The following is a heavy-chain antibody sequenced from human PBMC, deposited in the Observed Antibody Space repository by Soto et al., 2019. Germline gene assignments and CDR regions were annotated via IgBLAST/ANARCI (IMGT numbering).Heavy chain of an antibody. J-gene: IGHJ6*02. Sequence: SETLSLTCTVSGGSISSYYWSWIRQPPGKGLEWIGYIYYSGSTNYNPSLKSRVTISVDTSKNQFSLKLSSVTAADTAVYYCARDGRYYYYGMDVWGQGTTVTVSS. CDR3: ARDGRYYYYGMDV. CDR1: GGSISSYY. CDR2: IYYSGST. V-gene: IGHV4-59*01.